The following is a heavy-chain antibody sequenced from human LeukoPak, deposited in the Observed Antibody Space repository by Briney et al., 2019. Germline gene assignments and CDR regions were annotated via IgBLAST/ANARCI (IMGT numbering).Heavy chain of an antibody. CDR2: ISTSTGDT. V-gene: IGHV1-18*01. CDR3: AREDEGSGWYSDYYYYMDV. D-gene: IGHD6-19*01. J-gene: IGHJ6*03. CDR1: GYSFILYG. Sequence: VKVSCKTSGYSFILYGISWVRQAPGQGPEWMGWISTSTGDTKYTQKFQGRVTLTTDTSTSTAYMELSSLRSEDTAVYYCAREDEGSGWYSDYYYYMDVWGKGTTVTISS.